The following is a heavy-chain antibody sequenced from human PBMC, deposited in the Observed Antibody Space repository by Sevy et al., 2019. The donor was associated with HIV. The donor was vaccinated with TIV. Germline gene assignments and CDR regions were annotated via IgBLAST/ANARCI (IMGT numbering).Heavy chain of an antibody. D-gene: IGHD3-22*01. CDR3: ARAPYYYDSSGYLSALVDV. CDR2: IYYSGST. Sequence: SETLSLTCTVSGGSISSSSYYWGWIRQPPGKGLEWIGSIYYSGSTYYNPSLKSRVTISVDTSKNQFSLSLTSVTAADTAVYYCARAPYYYDSSGYLSALVDVWGQGTTVTVSS. V-gene: IGHV4-39*01. CDR1: GGSISSSSYY. J-gene: IGHJ6*02.